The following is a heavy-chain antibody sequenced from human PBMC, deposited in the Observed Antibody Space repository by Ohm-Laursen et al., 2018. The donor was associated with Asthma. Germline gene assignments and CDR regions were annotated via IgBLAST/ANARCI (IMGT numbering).Heavy chain of an antibody. CDR3: ARMDSHGFYRDP. V-gene: IGHV4-4*03. D-gene: IGHD3/OR15-3a*01. J-gene: IGHJ5*02. CDR2: IYYSGTT. CDR1: GVSISTSNW. Sequence: PGTLSLTCGVSGVSISTSNWWSWVRQPPGKGLEWIGEIYYSGTTNYNPSLESRVTISIDKSKNQFSLKVTSVTAADTAVYYCARMDSHGFYRDPWGQGTLVTVSS.